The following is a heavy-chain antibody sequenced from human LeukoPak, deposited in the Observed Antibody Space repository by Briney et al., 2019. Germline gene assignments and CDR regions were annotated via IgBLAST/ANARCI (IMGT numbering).Heavy chain of an antibody. D-gene: IGHD6-13*01. CDR1: GFTVSSNY. Sequence: PGGSLRLSCAASGFTVSSNYTNWVRQAPGKGLEWVSIIYSGGSTYYADSVKGRFTISRDNSKNTLYLQMNSLRADDTAVYYCAAAGPDYYYGMDVWGQGTTVTVSS. CDR2: IYSGGST. CDR3: AAAGPDYYYGMDV. V-gene: IGHV3-53*01. J-gene: IGHJ6*02.